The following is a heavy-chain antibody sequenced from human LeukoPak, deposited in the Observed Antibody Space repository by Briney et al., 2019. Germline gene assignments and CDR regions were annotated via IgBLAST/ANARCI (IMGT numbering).Heavy chain of an antibody. J-gene: IGHJ4*02. Sequence: PGGSLRLSCAASGFTVSSEYMSWVRQAPGKGLEWIGQIHHSGSTFYNPSLKSRVTMSVDKSENHFSLTLISMTAADTAVYYCATNVGKTFHFWGQGTLVTVSS. CDR3: ATNVGKTFHF. CDR2: IHHSGST. CDR1: GFTVSSEY. D-gene: IGHD7-27*01. V-gene: IGHV4-4*02.